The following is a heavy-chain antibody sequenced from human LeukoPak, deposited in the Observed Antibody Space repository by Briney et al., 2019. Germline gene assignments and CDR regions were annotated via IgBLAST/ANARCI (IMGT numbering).Heavy chain of an antibody. CDR1: GFTFSSYA. V-gene: IGHV3-23*01. CDR3: VRNNWNSVYYGMDV. CDR2: ISGSGGST. D-gene: IGHD1-7*01. J-gene: IGHJ6*02. Sequence: GGSLRLSCAASGFTFSSYAMSWVRQAPGKGLEWVSAISGSGGSTYYADSVKGRFTISRDNSKNTLYLQMNSLRAEDTAVYYCVRNNWNSVYYGMDVWGQGTTVTVSS.